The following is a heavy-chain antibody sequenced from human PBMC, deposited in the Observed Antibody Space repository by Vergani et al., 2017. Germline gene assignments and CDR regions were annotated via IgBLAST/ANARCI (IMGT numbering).Heavy chain of an antibody. CDR1: GGSFSGYY. CDR2: INHSGST. J-gene: IGHJ6*03. D-gene: IGHD3-3*01. Sequence: QVQLQQWGAGLLKPSETLSLTCAVYGGSFSGYYWSWIRQPPGKGLEWSGEINHSGSTNYNPSLKSRVTISVETSKNQCSLKLNSVTASDTAVYYCARLSFWSGSYMDVWGKGTTVTVSS. CDR3: ARLSFWSGSYMDV. V-gene: IGHV4-34*01.